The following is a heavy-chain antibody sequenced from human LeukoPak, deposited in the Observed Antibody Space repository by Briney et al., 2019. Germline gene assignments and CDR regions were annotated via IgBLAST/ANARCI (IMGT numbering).Heavy chain of an antibody. CDR2: IRKDGSEI. V-gene: IGHV3-7*01. CDR1: GFTFSDYW. CDR3: ARIQVRGQPRCSSGCDFDY. J-gene: IGHJ4*02. Sequence: GGSLRLSCTAAGFTFSDYWMSWVRQGPGKGLEWVATIRKDGSEIEYVDSVKGRFTIFRDKAKNSLYMQMSSLRAEDTAVNYCARIQVRGQPRCSSGCDFDYWVRGTLVTVSS. D-gene: IGHD6-19*01.